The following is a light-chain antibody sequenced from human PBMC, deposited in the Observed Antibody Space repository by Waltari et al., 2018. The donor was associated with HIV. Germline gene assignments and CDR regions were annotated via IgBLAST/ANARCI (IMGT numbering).Light chain of an antibody. CDR2: GNN. V-gene: IGLV1-40*01. CDR1: SSNIGAGYD. Sequence: QSVVTQPPSVSGAPGQTVAISCTGSSSNIGAGYDVHWYHHFLGAPPKVVIYGNNNRPSGVPDRFSGFKSGSAASLVRAGLQADDEAEYYCQSYDKSLSGWVYGGGTKVTVL. J-gene: IGLJ3*02. CDR3: QSYDKSLSGWV.